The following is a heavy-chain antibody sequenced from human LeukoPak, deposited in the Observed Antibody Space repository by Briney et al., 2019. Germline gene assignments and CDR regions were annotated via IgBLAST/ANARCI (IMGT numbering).Heavy chain of an antibody. J-gene: IGHJ6*02. V-gene: IGHV1-18*01. CDR1: GGTFSSYA. Sequence: ASVKVSCKASGGTFSSYAISWVRQAPGQGLEWMGWTSAYNGNTNYAQKLQGRVTMTTDTSTSTAYMELRSLRSDDTAVYYCARDSFYGMDVWGQGTTVTVSS. CDR3: ARDSFYGMDV. CDR2: TSAYNGNT.